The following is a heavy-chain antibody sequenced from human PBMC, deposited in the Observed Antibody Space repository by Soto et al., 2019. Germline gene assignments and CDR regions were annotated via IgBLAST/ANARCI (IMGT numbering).Heavy chain of an antibody. J-gene: IGHJ4*02. CDR2: VSYDGSNQ. CDR1: GFTFTNYG. D-gene: IGHD3-22*01. Sequence: GSLRLSCAASGFTFTNYGMHWVRQAPGKGLQWVAAVSYDGSNQYYTDSVHGRFTISRDDSKNLYLQMDSLRTEDTAVYYCAKDSYYDISGPDYWGQGTLVTVSS. CDR3: AKDSYYDISGPDY. V-gene: IGHV3-30*18.